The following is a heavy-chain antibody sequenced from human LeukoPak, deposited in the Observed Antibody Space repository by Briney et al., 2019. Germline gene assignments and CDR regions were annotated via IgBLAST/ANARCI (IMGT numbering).Heavy chain of an antibody. V-gene: IGHV3-23*01. CDR2: IGGSGFST. CDR3: EPHFYDGSGYYYYDY. J-gene: IGHJ4*02. CDR1: GFTFSSYA. D-gene: IGHD3-22*01. Sequence: PGRSLRLSCAASGFTFSSYAMSWVRQAPGKGLEWVSAIGGSGFSTYYADSEKGRFTISRDNSKNTLYLQMNSLRAEDTAVYYCEPHFYDGSGYYYYDYWGQGTLVTVSS.